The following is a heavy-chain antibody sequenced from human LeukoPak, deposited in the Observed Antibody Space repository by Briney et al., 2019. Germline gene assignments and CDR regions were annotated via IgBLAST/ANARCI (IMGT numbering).Heavy chain of an antibody. J-gene: IGHJ5*02. Sequence: SETLSLTCTVSGGSISSYYWSWIRQPPGKGLEWSGYIYYSGSSGSTNYNPSLKSRVTTSVDTSKNQFSLKLSSVTTADTAVYYCARVNTQGVPSPWGQGILVTVSS. CDR3: ARVNTQGVPSP. CDR2: IYYSGSSGST. V-gene: IGHV4-59*01. D-gene: IGHD2-15*01. CDR1: GGSISSYY.